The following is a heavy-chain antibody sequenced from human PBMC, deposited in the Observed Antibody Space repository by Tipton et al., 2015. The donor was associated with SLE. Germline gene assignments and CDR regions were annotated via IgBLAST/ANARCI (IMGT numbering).Heavy chain of an antibody. V-gene: IGHV4-31*11. J-gene: IGHJ3*01. Sequence: TLSLTCAVSGGSINSGGFYWSWIRQHPGKGLEWIGYIYYSGSTYYNPSLKSRVTISVDTSKNQFSLKLSSVTAADTAVYYCARDRRGGYGDSRGGAFDVWGQGTMVTVSS. CDR3: ARDRRGGYGDSRGGAFDV. CDR1: GGSINSGGFY. CDR2: IYYSGST. D-gene: IGHD4-17*01.